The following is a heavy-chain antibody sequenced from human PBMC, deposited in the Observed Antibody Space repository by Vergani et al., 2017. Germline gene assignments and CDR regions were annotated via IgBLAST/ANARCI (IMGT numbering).Heavy chain of an antibody. CDR1: GFTFSSYA. Sequence: EVQLLESGGGLVQPGGSLRLSCAASGFTFSSYAMSWVRQAPGKGLEWVSAISGSGGSTYYADSVKGRFTISRDNSKNTLYLQMNSLRAEDTAVYYCARDLSYSGSLLNWGQGTLVTVSS. CDR3: ARDLSYSGSLLN. CDR2: ISGSGGST. J-gene: IGHJ4*02. V-gene: IGHV3-23*01. D-gene: IGHD1-26*01.